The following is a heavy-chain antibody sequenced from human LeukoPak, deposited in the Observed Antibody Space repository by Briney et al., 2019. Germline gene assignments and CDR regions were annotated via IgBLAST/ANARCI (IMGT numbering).Heavy chain of an antibody. CDR2: MNPNSGNT. CDR1: GYTFTSYD. V-gene: IGHV1-8*03. D-gene: IGHD3-22*01. J-gene: IGHJ5*02. Sequence: ASVKVSCKASGYTFTSYDINWVRQATGQGLEWMGWMNPNSGNTGYAQKFQGRVTITRNTSISTAYMELSSLRSEDTAVYYCARGPYYYDSSAHTTGGNWFDPWGQGTLVTVSS. CDR3: ARGPYYYDSSAHTTGGNWFDP.